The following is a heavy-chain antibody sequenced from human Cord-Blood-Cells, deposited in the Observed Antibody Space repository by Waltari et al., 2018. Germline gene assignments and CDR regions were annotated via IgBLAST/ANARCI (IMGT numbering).Heavy chain of an antibody. D-gene: IGHD3-10*01. Sequence: QVQLVQSGAEVKKPGSSVKVSCKASGGTFSSSAISWVRQAPGQGLEWKGGISPIFGTANYAQKFQGRVTITADESTSTAYMELSSLRSEDTAVYYCARVRRRYYGSGSPFDPWGQGTLVTVSS. CDR3: ARVRRRYYGSGSPFDP. CDR2: ISPIFGTA. CDR1: GGTFSSSA. V-gene: IGHV1-69*01. J-gene: IGHJ5*02.